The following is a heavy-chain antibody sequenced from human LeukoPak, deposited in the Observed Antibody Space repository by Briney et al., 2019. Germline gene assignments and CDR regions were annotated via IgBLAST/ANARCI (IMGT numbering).Heavy chain of an antibody. CDR3: ARLLGSSSRDAFDI. V-gene: IGHV4-59*08. D-gene: IGHD6-13*01. J-gene: IGHJ3*02. Sequence: SETLSLTCTVSGGSISSYYWSWIRQPPGKGLEWIGYIYYSGSTNYNPSLKSRVTISADTSKNQFSLKLSSVTAADTAVYYCARLLGSSSRDAFDIWGQGTMVTVSS. CDR2: IYYSGST. CDR1: GGSISSYY.